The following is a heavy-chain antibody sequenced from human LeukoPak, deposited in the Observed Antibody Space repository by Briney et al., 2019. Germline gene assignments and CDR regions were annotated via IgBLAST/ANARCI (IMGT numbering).Heavy chain of an antibody. CDR1: GFTFSSYS. D-gene: IGHD6-13*01. CDR3: ARAPVVVSSSWTGDY. J-gene: IGHJ4*02. V-gene: IGHV3-48*01. CDR2: ISSSSSTI. Sequence: PGGSLRLSCAASGFTFSSYSMNWVRQAPGKGLEWVSYISSSSSTIYYADSVKGRFTISRDNAKNSLYLQMNSLRAEDTAVYYCARAPVVVSSSWTGDYWGQGTLVTVSS.